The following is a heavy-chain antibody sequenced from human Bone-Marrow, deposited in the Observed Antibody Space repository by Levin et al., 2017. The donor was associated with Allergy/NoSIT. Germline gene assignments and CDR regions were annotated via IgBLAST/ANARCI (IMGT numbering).Heavy chain of an antibody. D-gene: IGHD6-19*01. CDR2: ISSSGTYT. Sequence: NPGGSLRLSCAASGFTFNNYYMSWIRQAPGKGLEWLSHISSSGTYTNYADSVKGRFTITRDNAKNSVSLQMSSLGDDDSAVYFCARAHTSAWSSFDSWGQGALVTVSS. V-gene: IGHV3-11*05. CDR1: GFTFNNYY. J-gene: IGHJ4*02. CDR3: ARAHTSAWSSFDS.